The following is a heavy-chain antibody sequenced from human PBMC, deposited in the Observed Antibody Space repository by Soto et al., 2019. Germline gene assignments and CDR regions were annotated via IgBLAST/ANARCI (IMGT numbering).Heavy chain of an antibody. V-gene: IGHV3-21*01. Sequence: GGSLRLSCAASGFTFSSYSMNWVRQAPGKGPEWVSSITSGSDSIYTADSLKGRFTISRDNAEKSLYLQMNSLRAEDTAVYYCARGLIWGSENYFDRWGQGTLVTVSS. CDR3: ARGLIWGSENYFDR. D-gene: IGHD3-10*01. CDR1: GFTFSSYS. J-gene: IGHJ4*02. CDR2: ITSGSDSI.